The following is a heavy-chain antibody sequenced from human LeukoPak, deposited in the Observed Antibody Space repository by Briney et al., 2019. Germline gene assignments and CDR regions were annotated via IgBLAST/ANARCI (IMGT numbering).Heavy chain of an antibody. V-gene: IGHV1-69*01. J-gene: IGHJ4*02. Sequence: ASVKVSCKASGGTFSSYAISWVRQAPGQGLEWIGGIIPIFGTANYAQKFQGRVTITADESTSTAYMELSSLRSEDTAVYYCARGRWLQPIDYWGQGTLVTVSS. CDR3: ARGRWLQPIDY. CDR1: GGTFSSYA. CDR2: IIPIFGTA. D-gene: IGHD5-24*01.